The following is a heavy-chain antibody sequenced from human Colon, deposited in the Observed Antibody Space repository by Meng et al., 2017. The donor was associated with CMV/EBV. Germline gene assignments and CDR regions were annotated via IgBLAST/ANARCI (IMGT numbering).Heavy chain of an antibody. CDR3: TRHLRGNSFDY. CDR2: MNPKSGQS. Sequence: ASVKVSCKTSRYYFNNYDINWVRRATGQGLEWVGWMNPKSGQSGYAGKFQGRVTITTDTSTTTAFLELSDLRSDDTAVYYCTRHLRGNSFDYWGQGSLVTVSS. V-gene: IGHV1-8*03. D-gene: IGHD1-26*01. J-gene: IGHJ4*02. CDR1: RYYFNNYD.